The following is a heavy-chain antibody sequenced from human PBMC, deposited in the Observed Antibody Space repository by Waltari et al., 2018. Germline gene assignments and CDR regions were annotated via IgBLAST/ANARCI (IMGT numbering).Heavy chain of an antibody. J-gene: IGHJ4*02. V-gene: IGHV3-23*01. CDR2: ISGSGGNT. D-gene: IGHD3-22*01. CDR3: AKAQEMYNSGYYLYYFDY. Sequence: EVHLLESGGGLVQPGGSLTLSCAASGFTFSSYAMSWVRQAPGKGLECVSTISGSGGNTYYADSVKGRFTISRDNSKNTLYLQMNSLRAEDTAVYYCAKAQEMYNSGYYLYYFDYWGQGTLVTVSS. CDR1: GFTFSSYA.